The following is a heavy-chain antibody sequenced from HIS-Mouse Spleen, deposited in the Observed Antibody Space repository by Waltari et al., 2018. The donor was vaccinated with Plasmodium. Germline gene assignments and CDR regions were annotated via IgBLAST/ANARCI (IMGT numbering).Heavy chain of an antibody. D-gene: IGHD7-27*01. J-gene: IGHJ4*02. CDR3: ATRGGNWGTFDY. CDR2: LDPEDGET. V-gene: IGHV1-24*01. CDR1: GYTLTELS. Sequence: QVQLVQSGAEVKKPGASVKVSCKVSGYTLTELSMHWVRQAPGKGLEWMGGLDPEDGETIYEQKFQGRVTMTEDTATDTADMELSSLRSEDTAVYYCATRGGNWGTFDYWGQGTLVTVSS.